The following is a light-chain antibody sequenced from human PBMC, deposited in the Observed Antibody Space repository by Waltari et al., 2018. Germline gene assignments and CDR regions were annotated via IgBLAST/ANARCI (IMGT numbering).Light chain of an antibody. CDR2: EVT. J-gene: IGLJ2*01. CDR3: SSYADNKGV. CDR1: GSDIGGYNY. V-gene: IGLV2-8*01. Sequence: QSALTQPPSASGSPGQSVTFSRTGTGSDIGGYNYVSWYPQHPGKAPKLMIYEVTKRPSGVPDRFSGSKSGNTASLTVSGLQAEDEAYYYCSSYADNKGVFGGGTKLTVL.